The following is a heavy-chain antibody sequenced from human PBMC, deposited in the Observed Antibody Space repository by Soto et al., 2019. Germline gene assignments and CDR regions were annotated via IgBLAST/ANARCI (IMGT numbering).Heavy chain of an antibody. CDR2: ISGSGGST. CDR3: AKAEVAVDAFDI. Sequence: GGSLRLSCAASGFTFSSYAMSWVRQAPGKGLEWVSAISGSGGSTYYADSVKGRFTISRENSKNTLYLQMNSLRAEDTAVYCCAKAEVAVDAFDIWGQGTMVTVSS. J-gene: IGHJ3*02. V-gene: IGHV3-23*01. D-gene: IGHD2-15*01. CDR1: GFTFSSYA.